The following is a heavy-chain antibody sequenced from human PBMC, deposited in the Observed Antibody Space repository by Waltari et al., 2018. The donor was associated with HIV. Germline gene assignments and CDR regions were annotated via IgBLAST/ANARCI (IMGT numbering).Heavy chain of an antibody. D-gene: IGHD3-16*01. CDR2: ISYDEGNT. V-gene: IGHV3-30*03. Sequence: QVQLMESGGGVVQPGRSLGLSLAASGFTLCSLGLYWVRQAPGKGLASVAVISYDEGNTIYADSVKGRFTISRDNSKNTVYLQMNSLRAGDTGVYYCARDVRLMIRYYYFEYWGQGTLVTVSS. J-gene: IGHJ4*02. CDR1: GFTLCSLG. CDR3: ARDVRLMIRYYYFEY.